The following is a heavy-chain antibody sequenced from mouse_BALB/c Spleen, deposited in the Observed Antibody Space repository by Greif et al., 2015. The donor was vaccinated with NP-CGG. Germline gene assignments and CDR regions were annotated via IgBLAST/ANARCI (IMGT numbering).Heavy chain of an antibody. CDR1: GFNIKDTY. V-gene: IGHV14-3*02. CDR2: IDPANGNT. J-gene: IGHJ4*01. Sequence: VQLQQSGAELVKPGASVKLSCTASGFNIKDTYMHWVKQRPEQGLEWIGRIDPANGNTKYDPKFQGKATITADTSSNTAYLQLSSLTSEDTAVYYCAREWLRRGGAMDYWGQGTSVTVSS. D-gene: IGHD2-2*01. CDR3: AREWLRRGGAMDY.